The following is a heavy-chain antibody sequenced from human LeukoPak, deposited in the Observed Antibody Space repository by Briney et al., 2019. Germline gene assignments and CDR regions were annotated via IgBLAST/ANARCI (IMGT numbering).Heavy chain of an antibody. V-gene: IGHV3-30-3*01. CDR2: ISYDGSNK. J-gene: IGHJ3*02. CDR3: ARGAVAGTWPGAFDI. D-gene: IGHD6-19*01. Sequence: GGSLRLSCAASGFAFSSYAMHWVRQAPGKGLEWVAVISYDGSNKYYADSVKGRFTISRDNSKNTLYLQMNSLRAEDTAVYYCARGAVAGTWPGAFDIWGQGTMVTVSS. CDR1: GFAFSSYA.